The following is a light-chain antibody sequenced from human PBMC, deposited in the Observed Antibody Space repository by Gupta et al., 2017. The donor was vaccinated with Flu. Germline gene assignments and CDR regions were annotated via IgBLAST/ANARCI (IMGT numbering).Light chain of an antibody. Sequence: DIQLTQSPSTLSASVVDRVTITCRASQTIRAWLAWYQQKPGKAPKLLIYKASTLESGVPSRFSGSGSGTEFTLTISSLQPDDFATYYCQQYNSFSQFSFGQGTKVEI. CDR3: QQYNSFSQFS. CDR1: QTIRAW. V-gene: IGKV1-5*03. CDR2: KAS. J-gene: IGKJ2*03.